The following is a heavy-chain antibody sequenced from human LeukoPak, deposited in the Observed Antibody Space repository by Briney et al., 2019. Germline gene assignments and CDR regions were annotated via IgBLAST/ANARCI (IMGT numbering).Heavy chain of an antibody. J-gene: IGHJ4*02. CDR3: TTLSGSYSDLDC. CDR1: GFTFSNAW. V-gene: IGHV3-15*01. CDR2: IKSKTDGGTT. Sequence: NPGGSLRLSCAASGFTFSNAWMSWVRQAPGKGLEWVGRIKSKTDGGTTDYAAPVKGGFTISRDDSKNTLYLQMNSLKTEDTAVYYCTTLSGSYSDLDCWGQGTLVTVSS. D-gene: IGHD1-26*01.